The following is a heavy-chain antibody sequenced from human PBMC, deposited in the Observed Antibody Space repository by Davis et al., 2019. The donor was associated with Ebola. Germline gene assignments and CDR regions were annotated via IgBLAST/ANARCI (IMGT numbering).Heavy chain of an antibody. V-gene: IGHV4-4*02. CDR1: GGSISSSNW. D-gene: IGHD2-2*01. Sequence: SETLSLTCAVSGGSISSSNWWSWVRQPPGKGLEWIGEIYHSGSTNYNPSLKSRVTISVDKSKNQFSLKLSSVTAADTAVYYCARHRSSCTSSSCYAGYYGMDVWGQGTTVTVSS. CDR3: ARHRSSCTSSSCYAGYYGMDV. J-gene: IGHJ6*02. CDR2: IYHSGST.